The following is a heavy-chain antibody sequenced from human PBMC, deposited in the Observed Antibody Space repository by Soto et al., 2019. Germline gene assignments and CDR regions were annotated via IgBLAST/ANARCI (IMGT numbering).Heavy chain of an antibody. CDR1: GFPFSEYY. CDR2: MSSSSQTI. D-gene: IGHD1-20*01. Sequence: PGGSLRLSCAASGFPFSEYYMSWIRQAPGAGLEWISYMSSSSQTIYYADSVKGRFTVSRDNAKNVLYLQMNSLRVEDTAVYYCASGLTPFASWGQGTLVTVSS. V-gene: IGHV3-11*01. J-gene: IGHJ4*02. CDR3: ASGLTPFAS.